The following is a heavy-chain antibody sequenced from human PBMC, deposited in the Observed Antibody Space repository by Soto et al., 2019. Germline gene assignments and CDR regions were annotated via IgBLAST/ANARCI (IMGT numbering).Heavy chain of an antibody. CDR1: GYTFTSYG. V-gene: IGHV1-18*01. CDR2: ISAYNGNT. J-gene: IGHJ3*02. CDR3: ARSYCSGGSCYFPGAFDI. D-gene: IGHD2-15*01. Sequence: GASVKVSCKASGYTFTSYGISWVRQAPGQGLEWMGWISAYNGNTNYAQKLQGRVTMTTDTSTSTAYMELRSLRSDDTAVYYCARSYCSGGSCYFPGAFDIWGQGTMVTVSS.